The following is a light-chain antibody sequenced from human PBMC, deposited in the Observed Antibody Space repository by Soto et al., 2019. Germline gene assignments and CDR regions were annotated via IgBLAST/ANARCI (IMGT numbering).Light chain of an antibody. CDR3: QAWDSSTGGV. J-gene: IGLJ2*01. CDR2: QDS. CDR1: KLGDKY. V-gene: IGLV3-1*01. Sequence: SYELTQPPSVSVSPGQTASITCSGGKLGDKYACWYQQKPGQSPVLVIYQDSKRPSGIPERFSGSNSGNTATLTISGTQAMDEADYYCQAWDSSTGGVFGGGTKLTVL.